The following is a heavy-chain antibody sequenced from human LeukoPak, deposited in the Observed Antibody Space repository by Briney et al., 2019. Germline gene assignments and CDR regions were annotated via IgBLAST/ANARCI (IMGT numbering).Heavy chain of an antibody. J-gene: IGHJ4*02. Sequence: ASVKVSCKASGGTFSSYAISWVRQAPGQGLEWMGRIIPILGISNYAQKFPGRVTITADKSTSTAYMELSSLRSEDTAMYYCARSRLEGDGYNYDYWGQGTLVTVSS. D-gene: IGHD5-24*01. V-gene: IGHV1-69*04. CDR1: GGTFSSYA. CDR3: ARSRLEGDGYNYDY. CDR2: IIPILGIS.